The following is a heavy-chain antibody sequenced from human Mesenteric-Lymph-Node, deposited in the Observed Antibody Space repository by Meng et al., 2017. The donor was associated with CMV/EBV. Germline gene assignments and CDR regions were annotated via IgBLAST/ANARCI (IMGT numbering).Heavy chain of an antibody. CDR2: IGSSNRIK. CDR1: GFIFSSYS. V-gene: IGHV3-48*04. CDR3: ARVSSSGYSPFDY. D-gene: IGHD3-22*01. Sequence: SCAVSGFIFSSYSMNWVRQAPGKGLEWVSYIGSSNRIKYYADSAKGRFTISRDNAKNSLFLQMNSLRAEDTAVYYCARVSSSGYSPFDYWGPGSVVTVSS. J-gene: IGHJ4*02.